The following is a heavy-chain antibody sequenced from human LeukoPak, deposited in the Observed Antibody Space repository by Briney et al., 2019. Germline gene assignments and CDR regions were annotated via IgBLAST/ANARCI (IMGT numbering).Heavy chain of an antibody. CDR1: GFSFSSYG. CDR3: TLYNY. J-gene: IGHJ4*02. CDR2: IRFDGSEK. D-gene: IGHD2-2*02. Sequence: GGSLRLSCVASGFSFSSYGMHWVRRAPGKGLEWMTFIRFDGSEKYYADSVKGRFTISRDYSKNTLFLQMSSLRPEDTAVYYCTLYNYWGQGTLVTVSS. V-gene: IGHV3-30*02.